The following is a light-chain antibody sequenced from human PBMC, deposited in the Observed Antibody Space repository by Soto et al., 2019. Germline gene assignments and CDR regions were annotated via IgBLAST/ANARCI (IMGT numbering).Light chain of an antibody. J-gene: IGKJ1*01. Sequence: AIQMTQSPSSLSASVGDRVTISCRASQDIRNGLAWYQQKPGKAPKLLIFAASNLESGVPSRFSGSGSGTDVTLTTSRMQPEDVATYYCLQLYKFYWTFGQGTKVDIK. V-gene: IGKV1-6*01. CDR1: QDIRNG. CDR2: AAS. CDR3: LQLYKFYWT.